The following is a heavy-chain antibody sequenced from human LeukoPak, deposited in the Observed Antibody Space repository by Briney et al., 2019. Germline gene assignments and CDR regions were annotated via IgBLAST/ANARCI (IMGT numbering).Heavy chain of an antibody. J-gene: IGHJ3*02. Sequence: GGSLRLSCAASGFTFSSYSMNWVRQAPGKGLEWVSSISSSSSYIYYADSVKGRFTISRDNAKNSLYLQMNSLRAEDTAAYYCARDRRLGMDHDAFDIWGQGTMVTVSS. CDR3: ARDRRLGMDHDAFDI. V-gene: IGHV3-21*01. CDR1: GFTFSSYS. CDR2: ISSSSSYI. D-gene: IGHD6-25*01.